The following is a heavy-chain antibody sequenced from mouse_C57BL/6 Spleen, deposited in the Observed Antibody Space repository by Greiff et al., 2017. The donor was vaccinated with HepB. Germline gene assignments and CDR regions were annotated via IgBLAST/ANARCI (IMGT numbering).Heavy chain of an antibody. D-gene: IGHD1-1*01. Sequence: VQLQQSGPELVKPRASVKISCKASGYAFSSSWMNWVKQRPGKGLEWIGRIYPGDGDTNYNGKFKGKATLTADKSSSTAYMQRSSLTSEDSAVYFCARLGGSSYGAMDYWGQGTSVTVSS. V-gene: IGHV1-82*01. CDR2: IYPGDGDT. CDR1: GYAFSSSW. CDR3: ARLGGSSYGAMDY. J-gene: IGHJ4*01.